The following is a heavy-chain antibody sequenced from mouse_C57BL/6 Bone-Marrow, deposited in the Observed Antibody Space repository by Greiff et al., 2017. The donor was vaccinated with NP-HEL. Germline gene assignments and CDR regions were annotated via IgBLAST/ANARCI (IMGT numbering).Heavy chain of an antibody. CDR2: ISSGGSYT. CDR1: GFTFSSYG. Sequence: EVKLVESGGDLVKPGGSLKLSCAASGFTFSSYGMSWVRQTPDKRLEWVATISSGGSYTYYPDSVKGRFTISRDNAKNTLYLQMSSLKSEDTAMYYCARLHYYAMDYWGQGTSVTVSS. J-gene: IGHJ4*01. CDR3: ARLHYYAMDY. V-gene: IGHV5-6*01.